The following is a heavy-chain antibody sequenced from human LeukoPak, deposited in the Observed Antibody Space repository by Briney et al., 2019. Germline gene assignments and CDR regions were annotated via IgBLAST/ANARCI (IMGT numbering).Heavy chain of an antibody. J-gene: IGHJ5*02. V-gene: IGHV1-69*01. CDR3: ARDHASPYSSGWYIGNNWFDP. Sequence: ASVNVSCTAAGGTFSSYAISWVRQAPGQGLEWMGGIIPIFGTANSAHEVHGRGPITAAESTTKAYLELRSLRSDDTAVYYCARDHASPYSSGWYIGNNWFDPWGQGTLVTVSS. CDR1: GGTFSSYA. D-gene: IGHD6-19*01. CDR2: IIPIFGTA.